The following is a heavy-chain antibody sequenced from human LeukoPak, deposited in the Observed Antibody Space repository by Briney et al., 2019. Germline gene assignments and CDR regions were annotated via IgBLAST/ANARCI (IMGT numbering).Heavy chain of an antibody. CDR3: AGGWSYYYFDF. Sequence: GGSLRLSCAASGFSVGNSYMNWVRQPPGKGLEWVSLLYSDGGTHYADSVKGRFTISRDNSKNMLYLQMNSLRAEGTAVYYCAGGWSYYYFDFRGQGTLVTVSS. J-gene: IGHJ4*02. D-gene: IGHD3-10*01. V-gene: IGHV3-66*02. CDR1: GFSVGNSY. CDR2: LYSDGGT.